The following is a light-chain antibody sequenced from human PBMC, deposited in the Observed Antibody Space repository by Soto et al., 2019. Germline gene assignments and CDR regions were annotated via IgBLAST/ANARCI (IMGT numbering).Light chain of an antibody. CDR1: SSDVGGYNF. CDR3: SSYTTTSTQV. Sequence: QSALTQPASVSKSPGQSVTISCTGTSSDVGGYNFVSWYQQHPGKAPQLIIYDVSDRPPGVSDRFSASKSGNTASLSISGLQAEDEADYYCSSYTTTSTQVFGGGTKLTVL. V-gene: IGLV2-14*01. J-gene: IGLJ2*01. CDR2: DVS.